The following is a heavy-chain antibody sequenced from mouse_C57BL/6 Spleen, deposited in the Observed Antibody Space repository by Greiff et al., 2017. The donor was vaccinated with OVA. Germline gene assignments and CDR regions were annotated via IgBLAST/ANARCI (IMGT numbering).Heavy chain of an antibody. CDR1: GFTFSSYA. J-gene: IGHJ4*01. CDR3: ARDRAYYSNYYAMDY. D-gene: IGHD2-5*01. V-gene: IGHV5-4*01. Sequence: EVQRVESGGGLVKPGGSLKLSCAASGFTFSSYAMSWVRQTPEKRLEWVATISDGGSYTYYPDNVKGRFTISRDNAKNNLYLQMSHLKSEDTAMYYCARDRAYYSNYYAMDYWGQGTSVTVSS. CDR2: ISDGGSYT.